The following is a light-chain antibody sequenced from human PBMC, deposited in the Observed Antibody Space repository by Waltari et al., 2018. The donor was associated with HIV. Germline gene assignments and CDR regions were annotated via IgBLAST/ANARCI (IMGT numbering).Light chain of an antibody. Sequence: SALTHPASASGSPGQSITISCTGTSNEIGGYDYVSWYQQHPGQAPKLMIFDVTKRPSGVSTRFSGSKSGNTASLTISGLQDEDEADYYCTSYISSGGWVFGGGTKLTVL. J-gene: IGLJ3*02. CDR2: DVT. CDR1: SNEIGGYDY. V-gene: IGLV2-14*03. CDR3: TSYISSGGWV.